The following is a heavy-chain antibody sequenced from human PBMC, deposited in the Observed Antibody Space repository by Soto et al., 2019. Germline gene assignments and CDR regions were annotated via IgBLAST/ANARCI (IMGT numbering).Heavy chain of an antibody. Sequence: QVQLVQSGAEVKKPGSSVNVSCKASGDTFSSYAISWVRQAPGQGLEWMGGIIPIFGTANYAQKIQGRVTITADEATSTASMELSSLRSEDTAVYYCARDGSGYRSRASPMDVWGQGTTVIVSS. CDR1: GDTFSSYA. CDR3: ARDGSGYRSRASPMDV. J-gene: IGHJ6*02. D-gene: IGHD3-22*01. V-gene: IGHV1-69*01. CDR2: IIPIFGTA.